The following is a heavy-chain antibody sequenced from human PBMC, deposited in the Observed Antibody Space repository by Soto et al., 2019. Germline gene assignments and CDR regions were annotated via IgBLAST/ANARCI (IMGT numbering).Heavy chain of an antibody. D-gene: IGHD2-15*01. V-gene: IGHV1-18*01. CDR2: ANPKNGDT. J-gene: IGHJ4*02. CDR3: AREYCSGGSCYGPDY. Sequence: QVQLVQSGIEVKLPGASVRVSCQASGYTFTVFGITWVRQVPGQGLEWMGWANPKNGDTIYGQKFQGRVTVTTVTSTNIAYMELRTLRSDDTAVYYCAREYCSGGSCYGPDYWGQGTLVTVSS. CDR1: GYTFTVFG.